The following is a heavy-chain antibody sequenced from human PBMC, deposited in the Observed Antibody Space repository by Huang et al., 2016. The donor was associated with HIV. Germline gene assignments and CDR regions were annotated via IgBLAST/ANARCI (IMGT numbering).Heavy chain of an antibody. CDR1: GGSLSGYY. CDR3: ARDATKNPRGWFDP. Sequence: QVHLQQWGAGLLKSAETLSLTCAVYGGSLSGYYWSWLRQTPGKGLEWIGEINQLGSTNYNPSRKSRVSISMDGSKKQFSLKLRSISDADTAVYFCARDATKNPRGWFDPWGQGTLVTVSS. CDR2: INQLGST. D-gene: IGHD3-10*01. V-gene: IGHV4-34*02. J-gene: IGHJ5*02.